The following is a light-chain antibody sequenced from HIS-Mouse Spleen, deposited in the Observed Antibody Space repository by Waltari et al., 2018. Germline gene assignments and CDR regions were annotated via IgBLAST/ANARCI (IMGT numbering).Light chain of an antibody. CDR3: CSYAGSYTVV. CDR1: SSDVGGYNY. CDR2: DVS. Sequence: QSALTQPRSVSGSPGQSVTISCTGTSSDVGGYNYVSWYQQHPGKAPKLMSYDVSKRPSGVPDRFSGSKSGNTAYLTISGLQAEDEAEYYCCSYAGSYTVVFGGGTKLTVL. J-gene: IGLJ2*01. V-gene: IGLV2-11*01.